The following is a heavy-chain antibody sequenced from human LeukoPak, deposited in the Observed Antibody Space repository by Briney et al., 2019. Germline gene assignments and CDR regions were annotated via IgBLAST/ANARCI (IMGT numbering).Heavy chain of an antibody. CDR3: ARGVHSYYFDY. CDR2: TYYRSKWYS. Sequence: SQTLSLTCAISGDSVSSDSAAWSWIRQSPSRGLEWLGRTYYRSKWYSDYAISVKSRITINPDTSKNQFSLQLNSVTPEDTAVYCCARGVHSYYFDYWGQGTLVTVSS. CDR1: GDSVSSDSAA. V-gene: IGHV6-1*01. J-gene: IGHJ4*02. D-gene: IGHD2-15*01.